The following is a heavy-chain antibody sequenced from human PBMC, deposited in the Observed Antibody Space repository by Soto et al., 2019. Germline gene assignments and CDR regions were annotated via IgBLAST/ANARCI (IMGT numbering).Heavy chain of an antibody. Sequence: QVQLQESGPGLVKPSETLSLTCTVSGGPLSGYYWSWLRQPPGKGLEWIGYIFYAGNTLYTPSLESRVTISVDMSKNQFSLRVTSVTAADTAVYYCARHDIVPKLQHGMGVWGQGTTVTVSS. CDR1: GGPLSGYY. J-gene: IGHJ6*02. CDR2: IFYAGNT. D-gene: IGHD1-1*01. CDR3: ARHDIVPKLQHGMGV. V-gene: IGHV4-59*01.